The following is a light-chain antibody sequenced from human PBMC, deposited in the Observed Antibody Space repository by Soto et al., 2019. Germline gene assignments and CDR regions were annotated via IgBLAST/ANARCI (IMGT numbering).Light chain of an antibody. V-gene: IGKV3-15*01. Sequence: EIVMTQSPATLSVSPGERATLSCRAGQSVSINLAWYQQKPGQAPRLLIYAASARATGIPARFSGSGSGTEFTLTISSLQSEDFAVYYCQQYNNWPGTVGQGTKVEIK. CDR1: QSVSIN. J-gene: IGKJ1*01. CDR3: QQYNNWPGT. CDR2: AAS.